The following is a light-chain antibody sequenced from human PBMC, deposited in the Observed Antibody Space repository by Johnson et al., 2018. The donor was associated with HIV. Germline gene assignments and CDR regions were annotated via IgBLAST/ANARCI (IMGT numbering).Light chain of an antibody. CDR1: SSNIGKNY. CDR3: GTWDSSLGACV. J-gene: IGLJ1*01. Sequence: QSVLTQSPSVSAAPGQMVSISCSGSSSNIGKNYVSWYQQFPGTAPKLLIHENKKRPSGIPDRFSGSKSGTSATLDITGLQTGDEADYYCGTWDSSLGACVFGTGTKVTVL. CDR2: ENK. V-gene: IGLV1-51*02.